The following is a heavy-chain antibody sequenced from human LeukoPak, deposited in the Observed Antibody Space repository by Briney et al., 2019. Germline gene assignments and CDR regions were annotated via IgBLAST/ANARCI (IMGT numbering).Heavy chain of an antibody. D-gene: IGHD5-18*01. Sequence: GGSLRLSCAASGFTASSNYMSWVRQAPGKGLEWVSVIYSGGSTYYAESVKGRFTISRDNSKNTLYLQMNSLRAEDTAVYYCARGGYNYGYGYFDYWGQGTLVTVSS. V-gene: IGHV3-53*01. J-gene: IGHJ4*02. CDR2: IYSGGST. CDR3: ARGGYNYGYGYFDY. CDR1: GFTASSNY.